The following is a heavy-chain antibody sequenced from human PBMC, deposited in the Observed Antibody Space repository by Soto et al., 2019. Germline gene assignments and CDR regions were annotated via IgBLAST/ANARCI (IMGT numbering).Heavy chain of an antibody. J-gene: IGHJ5*01. V-gene: IGHV1-3*01. D-gene: IGHD2-21*01. CDR3: ARTCTLKSVGNCDAGYKWFAS. CDR1: GYTFLNYD. CDR2: IDPGNGNT. Sequence: ASVKLSCKVFGYTFLNYDIHWVRQAPGQRLEWMGWIDPGNGNTKYSQRFQGRFIITRDTSATTVYMELSSLRSEDTAVYYCARTCTLKSVGNCDAGYKWFASWGQGSLVTGSS.